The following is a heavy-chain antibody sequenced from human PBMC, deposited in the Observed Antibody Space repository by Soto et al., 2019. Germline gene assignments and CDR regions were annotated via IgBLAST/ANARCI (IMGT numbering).Heavy chain of an antibody. V-gene: IGHV6-1*01. D-gene: IGHD6-6*01. Sequence: SQTLSLTCAISVDIVSSNSAAWNCIRQSPSRGLEWLGRTYYRSKWYNDYAVSVKSRITINPDTSKNQFSLQLNSVTPEDTAVYYCARDPAEYSSSLGEGYGMDVWGQGTTVTVSS. CDR2: TYYRSKWYN. CDR1: VDIVSSNSAA. J-gene: IGHJ6*02. CDR3: ARDPAEYSSSLGEGYGMDV.